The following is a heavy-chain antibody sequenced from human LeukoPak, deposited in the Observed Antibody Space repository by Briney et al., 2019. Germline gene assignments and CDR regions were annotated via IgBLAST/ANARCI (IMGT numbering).Heavy chain of an antibody. J-gene: IGHJ6*02. CDR1: GYTFTSYA. CDR2: INAGNGIT. V-gene: IGHV1-3*01. CDR3: ARATMSYYYYYGMDV. Sequence: ASVKVSCKASGYTFTSYAMHWVGQAPGQRLEWMGWINAGNGITKYSQKFQGRVTITRDTSASTAYMELSSLRSEDTAVYYCARATMSYYYYYGMDVWGQGTTVTVSS. D-gene: IGHD1/OR15-1a*01.